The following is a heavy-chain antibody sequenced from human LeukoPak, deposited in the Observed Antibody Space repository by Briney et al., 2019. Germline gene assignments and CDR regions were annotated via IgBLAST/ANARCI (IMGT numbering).Heavy chain of an antibody. D-gene: IGHD5-12*01. CDR2: IIPIFGTA. V-gene: IGHV1-69*06. Sequence: ASVKVSCKASGGTFSSYAISWVRQAPGQGLEWMGGIIPIFGTANYAQKFQGRVTITADKSTSTAYMELSRLRSEDTAVYYCARGPIYSGYDVTWGRYDYWGQGTLVTVSS. CDR3: ARGPIYSGYDVTWGRYDY. J-gene: IGHJ4*02. CDR1: GGTFSSYA.